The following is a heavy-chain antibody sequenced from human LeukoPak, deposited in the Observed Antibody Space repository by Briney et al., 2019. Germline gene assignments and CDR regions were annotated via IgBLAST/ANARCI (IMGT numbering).Heavy chain of an antibody. D-gene: IGHD3-10*01. V-gene: IGHV3-23*01. CDR2: ISTSGGST. CDR3: AKQSGITMVRGADY. Sequence: GGSLRLSCTASGFTFSSYAVSWVRQVPGKGLEWVSAISTSGGSTYYADSVKGRFTIPRDNSKNTLYLQMNSLRAEDTAVYYCAKQSGITMVRGADYWGQGTLVTVSS. J-gene: IGHJ4*02. CDR1: GFTFSSYA.